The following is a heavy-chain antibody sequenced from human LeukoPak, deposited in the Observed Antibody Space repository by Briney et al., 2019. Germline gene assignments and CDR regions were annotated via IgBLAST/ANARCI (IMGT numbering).Heavy chain of an antibody. J-gene: IGHJ4*02. CDR1: GFTFNNYC. Sequence: PGGSLRLSCAASGFTFNNYCMNWVRQAPGKGLEWVSSISSSSNYIYYADSVKGRFTISRDNAKNTLYLQVNSLRAEDTAVYYCAKGGKWDVTPFDYWGQGTLVTVSS. V-gene: IGHV3-21*04. CDR2: ISSSSNYI. D-gene: IGHD1-26*01. CDR3: AKGGKWDVTPFDY.